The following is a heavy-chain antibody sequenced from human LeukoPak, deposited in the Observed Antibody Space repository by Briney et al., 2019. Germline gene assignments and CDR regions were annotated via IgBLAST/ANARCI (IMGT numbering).Heavy chain of an antibody. CDR3: ARAQYYYGQNPTFDY. Sequence: TSETLSLTCTVSGGSISSSSYYWGWIRQPPGKGLEWIGSIYYSGSTYYNPSLKSRVTISVDTSKNQFSLKLSSVTAADTAVYYCARAQYYYGQNPTFDYWGQGTLVTVSS. V-gene: IGHV4-39*01. CDR2: IYYSGST. CDR1: GGSISSSSYY. J-gene: IGHJ4*02. D-gene: IGHD3-10*01.